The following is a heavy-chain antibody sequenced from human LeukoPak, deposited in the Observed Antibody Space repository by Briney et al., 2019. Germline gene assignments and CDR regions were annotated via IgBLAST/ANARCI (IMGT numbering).Heavy chain of an antibody. D-gene: IGHD6-19*01. CDR1: GYSISSGYY. Sequence: SETLSLTCTVSGYSISSGYYWGWLRQPPGKGLEWIGSIYHSGSTYYNPSLKSRVTISVDTSKNQFSLKLSSVTAADTAVYYCARISGWFLYYWGQGTLVTVSS. J-gene: IGHJ4*02. CDR3: ARISGWFLYY. CDR2: IYHSGST. V-gene: IGHV4-38-2*02.